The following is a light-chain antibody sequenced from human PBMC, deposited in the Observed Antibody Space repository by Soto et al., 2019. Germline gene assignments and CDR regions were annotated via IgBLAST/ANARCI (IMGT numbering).Light chain of an antibody. CDR2: GAS. Sequence: EIVMTQSPATLSVSPGERATVSCRASQSVSSNLAWYQQKPGQAPRLLIYGASTRATGVPASFSGSGSGTEFTLTISSLQSEDSAVYYCLQYNTWWTFGQGTKVEFK. V-gene: IGKV3-15*01. CDR1: QSVSSN. J-gene: IGKJ1*01. CDR3: LQYNTWWT.